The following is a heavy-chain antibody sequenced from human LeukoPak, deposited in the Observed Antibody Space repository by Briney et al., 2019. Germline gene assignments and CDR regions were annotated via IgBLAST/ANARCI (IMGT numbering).Heavy chain of an antibody. V-gene: IGHV1-46*01. J-gene: IGHJ4*02. CDR3: ARDFFDYGGNSSPFGY. Sequence: ASVKVSCKASGYTFTSYGISWVRQAPGQGLEWMGIINPSGGSTSYAQKFQGRVTMTRDTSTSTVHMELSSLRSEDTAVYYCARDFFDYGGNSSPFGYWGQGTLVTVSS. D-gene: IGHD4-23*01. CDR2: INPSGGST. CDR1: GYTFTSYG.